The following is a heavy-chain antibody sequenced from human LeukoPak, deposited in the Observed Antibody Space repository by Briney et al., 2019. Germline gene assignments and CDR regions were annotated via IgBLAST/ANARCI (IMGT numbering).Heavy chain of an antibody. V-gene: IGHV4-59*08. CDR3: ARHEHAKGMIVED. Sequence: SETLSLTCTVSGGSISSYYWSWIRQPPGKGLEWIGYISYSGSTNYNPSLRSRVTISVDTSKNQFSLKLSSVTAADTAVYYCARHEHAKGMIVEDWGQGTLVTVSS. J-gene: IGHJ4*02. D-gene: IGHD3-22*01. CDR1: GGSISSYY. CDR2: ISYSGST.